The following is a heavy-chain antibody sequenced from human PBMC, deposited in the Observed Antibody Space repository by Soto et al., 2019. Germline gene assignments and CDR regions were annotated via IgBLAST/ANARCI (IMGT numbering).Heavy chain of an antibody. V-gene: IGHV1-18*04. D-gene: IGHD3-3*01. J-gene: IGHJ4*02. CDR2: ISPNSGRP. CDR1: GYTFTKYD. CDR3: VRQYYDFWTDYPDFDY. Sequence: ASVKVSCKASGYTFTKYDISWVRQAPGQGLEWLGLISPNSGRPSYAQKFEGRVTMTTDTSTTTAYLELRSLRADDTAVYYCVRQYYDFWTDYPDFDYWGQGTLVTVSS.